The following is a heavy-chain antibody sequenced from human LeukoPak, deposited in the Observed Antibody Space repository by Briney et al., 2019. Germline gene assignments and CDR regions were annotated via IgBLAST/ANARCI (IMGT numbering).Heavy chain of an antibody. V-gene: IGHV3-7*01. D-gene: IGHD3-10*01. Sequence: GGSLRLSCAASGFTFSTHWMSWLRQAPGKGLEWVANIKQDVNEKYYVDSVKGRFTISRDNAKNSLYLQMNSLRAEDTALYYXXXAGQLRGVRYFDYWGQGSLVTVSS. J-gene: IGHJ4*02. CDR2: IKQDVNEK. CDR1: GFTFSTHW. CDR3: XXAGQLRGVRYFDY.